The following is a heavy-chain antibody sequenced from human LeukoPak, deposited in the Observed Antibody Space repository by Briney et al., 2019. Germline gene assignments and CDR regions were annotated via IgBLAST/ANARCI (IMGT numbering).Heavy chain of an antibody. Sequence: PGGSLRLSCAASGFSFTTYWMGWVRQAPGKGLEWVANIKQDGTEKYYVDSVKGRFTISRDNSKNTLYLQMNSLRAEDTAVYYCAKDGGGYDTSGYYYGDYWGQGTLVTVSS. V-gene: IGHV3-7*03. J-gene: IGHJ4*02. D-gene: IGHD3-22*01. CDR1: GFSFTTYW. CDR3: AKDGGGYDTSGYYYGDY. CDR2: IKQDGTEK.